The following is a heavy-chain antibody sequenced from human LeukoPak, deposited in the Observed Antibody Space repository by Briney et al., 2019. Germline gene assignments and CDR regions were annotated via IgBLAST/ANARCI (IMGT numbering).Heavy chain of an antibody. Sequence: GASVKVSCKASGYTFTGYYMHWVRQAPGQGLEWMGWINPNSGGTNYAQKFQGRVTMTRDTSISTAYMELSRLRSDDTAVYYCARELRYFDWLDVNYFDYWGQGTLVTVSS. J-gene: IGHJ4*02. CDR1: GYTFTGYY. CDR2: INPNSGGT. D-gene: IGHD3-9*01. CDR3: ARELRYFDWLDVNYFDY. V-gene: IGHV1-2*02.